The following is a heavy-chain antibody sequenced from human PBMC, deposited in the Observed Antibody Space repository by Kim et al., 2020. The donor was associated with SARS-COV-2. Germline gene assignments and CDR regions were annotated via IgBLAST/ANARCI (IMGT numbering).Heavy chain of an antibody. CDR2: IHYSGST. V-gene: IGHV4-59*01. D-gene: IGHD1-1*01. Sequence: SETLSLTCTASGVSINNYYWSWIRQPPGKGLEWIGCIHYSGSTDYYPSLKSRLTISVDMSKNQFSLGVSSVTAADTAVYYCARGGCTAWNGIDYWGRVTLVTVSS. CDR1: GVSINNYY. CDR3: ARGGCTAWNGIDY. J-gene: IGHJ4*02.